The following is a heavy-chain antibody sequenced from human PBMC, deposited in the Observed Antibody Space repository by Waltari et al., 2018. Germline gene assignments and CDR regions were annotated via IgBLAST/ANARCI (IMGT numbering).Heavy chain of an antibody. CDR1: GGSMSSYY. V-gene: IGHV4-4*07. D-gene: IGHD3-10*01. CDR2: IYTSGTA. Sequence: QVHLQESGPGLVKPSETLSLTCTVSGGSMSSYYWNWIRQPAGKGLEWIGRIYTSGTANYNPSLKSRVTMSVDTSKNRFSLKLASVTAADTAVYYCARGVVRGVMYQDWFDPWGQGTLVIVSS. J-gene: IGHJ5*02. CDR3: ARGVVRGVMYQDWFDP.